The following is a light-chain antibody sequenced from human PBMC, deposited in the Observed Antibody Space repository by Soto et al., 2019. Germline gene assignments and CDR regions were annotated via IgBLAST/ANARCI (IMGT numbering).Light chain of an antibody. V-gene: IGKV3-15*01. CDR2: AAS. CDR3: QQYDKWPYT. CDR1: QSVSTN. J-gene: IGKJ2*01. Sequence: EMVMTQSPATFSVSLGERVTFSGRASQSVSTNLAWYQHKVGQAPRLLIYAASTRATGIPSRFSGSGSGTEFALSISSLQSEDFAVYYCQQYDKWPYTFGQGTKLEIK.